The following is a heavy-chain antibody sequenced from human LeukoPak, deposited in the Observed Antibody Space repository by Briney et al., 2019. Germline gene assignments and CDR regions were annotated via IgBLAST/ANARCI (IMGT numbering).Heavy chain of an antibody. CDR1: GFTFRKTW. Sequence: GGSLRLSCSASGFTFRKTWMQWVRQAPGKGLVWVSQINDDGRTTDYADSVKDRFTISRDNAKNTLYLQMKSLRAEDTAVYYCARDVAYGRMDVWGQGTTVTVSS. CDR3: ARDVAYGRMDV. CDR2: INDDGRTT. D-gene: IGHD4-17*01. J-gene: IGHJ6*02. V-gene: IGHV3-74*01.